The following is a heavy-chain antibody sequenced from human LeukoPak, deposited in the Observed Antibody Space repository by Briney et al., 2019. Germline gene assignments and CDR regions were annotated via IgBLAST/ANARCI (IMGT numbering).Heavy chain of an antibody. CDR3: VRANYFDY. CDR2: IYYSGST. D-gene: IGHD2-8*01. CDR1: GGSISRYY. Sequence: SETLSLTCTVSGGSISRYYWSWFRQPPGKGLEWIGSIYYSGSTNYNPSLKSRVTISVDTSKNQFSPKLNSVTAADTAVYYCVRANYFDYWGQGTLVTVSS. J-gene: IGHJ4*02. V-gene: IGHV4-59*01.